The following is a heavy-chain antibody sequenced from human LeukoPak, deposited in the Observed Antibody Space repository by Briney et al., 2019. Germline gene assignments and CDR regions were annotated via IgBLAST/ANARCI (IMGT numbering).Heavy chain of an antibody. V-gene: IGHV3-48*02. J-gene: IGHJ4*02. Sequence: GGSLRLSCAASGFTVSSYSMTWVRQAPGKGLEWVSYISSSSSTIYYADSVKGRFTISRDNAKNSLYLQMNSLRDEDTAVYYCARLRGCSGGSCLLTFDYWGQGTLVTVSS. CDR2: ISSSSSTI. CDR1: GFTVSSYS. D-gene: IGHD2-15*01. CDR3: ARLRGCSGGSCLLTFDY.